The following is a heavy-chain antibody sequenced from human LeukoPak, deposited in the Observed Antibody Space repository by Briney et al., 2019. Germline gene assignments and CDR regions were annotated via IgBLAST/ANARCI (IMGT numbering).Heavy chain of an antibody. D-gene: IGHD6-13*01. V-gene: IGHV3-23*01. Sequence: PGGSLRLSCAASGFTFSSYAMSWVRQAPGKGLEWVSAISGSGGSTYYADSVKGRFTISRDNSKNTLYLQMNSLRAEDTAVYYCAKDSSSWYARGFYHFDYWGQGTLVTVSS. CDR2: ISGSGGST. CDR3: AKDSSSWYARGFYHFDY. CDR1: GFTFSSYA. J-gene: IGHJ4*02.